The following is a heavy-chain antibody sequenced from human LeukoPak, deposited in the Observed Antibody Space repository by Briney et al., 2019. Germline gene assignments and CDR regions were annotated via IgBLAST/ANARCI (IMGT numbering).Heavy chain of an antibody. J-gene: IGHJ4*02. CDR3: AKVLLPRAITPLDD. CDR2: ITWNSGRI. CDR1: GFTFEEHA. Sequence: PGRSLRLSCAASGFTFEEHAMHWVRQAPGKGLEWVSSITWNSGRIAYADSVKGRFTISRDNAKNSLYLQMNSLRVGDTAFHYCAKVLLPRAITPLDDWGQGILVTVSS. D-gene: IGHD2-15*01. V-gene: IGHV3-9*01.